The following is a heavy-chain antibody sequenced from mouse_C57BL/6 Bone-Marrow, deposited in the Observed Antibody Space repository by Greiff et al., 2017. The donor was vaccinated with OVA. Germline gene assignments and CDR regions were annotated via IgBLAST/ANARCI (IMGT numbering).Heavy chain of an antibody. CDR1: GFTFSDFY. Sequence: EVQVVESGGGLVQSGRSLRLSCATSGFTFSDFYMEWVRQAPGKGLEWIAASRNKANDYTTEYSASVKGRFIVSRDTSQTILYLQMNALRAEDTGIYYCERDADYGSSYEYAMDYWGQGTSVTVSS. V-gene: IGHV7-1*01. CDR2: SRNKANDYTT. CDR3: ERDADYGSSYEYAMDY. J-gene: IGHJ4*01. D-gene: IGHD1-1*01.